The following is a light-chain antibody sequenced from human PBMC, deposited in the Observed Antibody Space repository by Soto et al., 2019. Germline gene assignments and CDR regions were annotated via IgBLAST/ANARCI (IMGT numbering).Light chain of an antibody. Sequence: SYELTQPPSQSVAPGQTARITCGGNNIGGKSVQWYQLKPGQAPVLVLYDDSDRPSGIPERFFGSNSGNTATLTIIRVEAGDEADYFCHVWDSSSDLVVFGGGTKLTVL. CDR3: HVWDSSSDLVV. J-gene: IGLJ2*01. CDR1: NIGGKS. CDR2: DDS. V-gene: IGLV3-21*02.